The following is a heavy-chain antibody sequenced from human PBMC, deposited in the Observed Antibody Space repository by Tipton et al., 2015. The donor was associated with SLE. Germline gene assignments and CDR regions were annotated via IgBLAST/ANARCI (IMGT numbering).Heavy chain of an antibody. J-gene: IGHJ5*02. Sequence: TLSLTCTVSGASISSHYWNWIRQPPGKGLEWIGNIYNNGNTNYNPSLKSRVTISVDTSRNQVFLKLSSVTAADTALYYCARAKRSSTTWGYWFDPWGQGTLTTASS. D-gene: IGHD2-2*01. CDR3: ARAKRSSTTWGYWFDP. V-gene: IGHV4-59*11. CDR1: GASISSHY. CDR2: IYNNGNT.